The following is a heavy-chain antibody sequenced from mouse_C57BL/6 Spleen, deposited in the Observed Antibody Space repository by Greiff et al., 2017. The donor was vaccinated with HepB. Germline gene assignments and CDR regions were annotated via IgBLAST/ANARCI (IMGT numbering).Heavy chain of an antibody. CDR1: GFTFSSYG. CDR2: ISSGGSYT. V-gene: IGHV5-6*01. D-gene: IGHD3-2*02. CDR3: AGTAQANAMDY. Sequence: EVKLLESGGDLVKPGGSLKLSCAASGFTFSSYGMSWVRQTPDKRLEWVATISSGGSYTYYPDSVKGRFPISRDNAKNTLYLQMSSLKSEDTAMYYCAGTAQANAMDYWGQGTSVTVSS. J-gene: IGHJ4*01.